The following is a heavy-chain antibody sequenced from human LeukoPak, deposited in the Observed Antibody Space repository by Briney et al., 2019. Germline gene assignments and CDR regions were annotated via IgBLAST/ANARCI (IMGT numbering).Heavy chain of an antibody. CDR3: AKLGPWGSYYFDH. CDR2: ISGSGAST. D-gene: IGHD7-27*01. CDR1: GFTFSSSA. Sequence: GSLRLSCAASGFTFSSSAMSWVRPAPGKGLEWVSTISGSGASTYYADSLKGRFTISRDNSKNTLYLQMHSLRAEDTAVYYCAKLGPWGSYYFDHWGQGTLVTVSS. V-gene: IGHV3-23*01. J-gene: IGHJ4*02.